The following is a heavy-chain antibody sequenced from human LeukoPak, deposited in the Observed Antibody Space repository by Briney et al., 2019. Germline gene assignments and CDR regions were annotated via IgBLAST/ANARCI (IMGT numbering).Heavy chain of an antibody. CDR1: GGTFSSYA. D-gene: IGHD3-22*01. CDR2: IIPIFGTA. CDR3: ARAGLYYYDSSGYPD. J-gene: IGHJ4*02. V-gene: IGHV1-69*05. Sequence: SVKVSCKASGGTFSSYAISWVRQAPGQGLEWMGGIIPIFGTANYAQKFQGRVTITTDESTSTAYMELSSLRSEDAAVYYCARAGLYYYDSSGYPDWGQGTLVTVSS.